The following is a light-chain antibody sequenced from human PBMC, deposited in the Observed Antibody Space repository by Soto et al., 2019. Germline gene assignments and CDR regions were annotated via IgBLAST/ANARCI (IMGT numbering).Light chain of an antibody. CDR2: DAS. J-gene: IGKJ3*01. CDR1: QNISTF. V-gene: IGKV1-33*01. Sequence: DIQMTQSPSSLSASVGDRVTITCQARQNISTFLNWYQHKPGKAPKLMIYDASKLETGVASRFSGSGSGTDVTVTISSLQTEDIATYYCQQYDNLPFTFGPGTKVHI. CDR3: QQYDNLPFT.